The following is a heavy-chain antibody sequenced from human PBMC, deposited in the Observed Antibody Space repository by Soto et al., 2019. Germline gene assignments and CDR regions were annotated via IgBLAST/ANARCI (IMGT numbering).Heavy chain of an antibody. V-gene: IGHV1-2*02. Sequence: QVQLVQSGAEVKKPGASVKVSCKASGYTFTDYYIHWVRQAPGQGLEWMGWINPNSGGTNYAQKFRGRVTMTRDTSISTAYMELGSLMSDDTAVDYCVIGDVRGVASFDPWGQGALVTVSS. CDR1: GYTFTDYY. J-gene: IGHJ5*02. CDR3: VIGDVRGVASFDP. CDR2: INPNSGGT. D-gene: IGHD3-10*01.